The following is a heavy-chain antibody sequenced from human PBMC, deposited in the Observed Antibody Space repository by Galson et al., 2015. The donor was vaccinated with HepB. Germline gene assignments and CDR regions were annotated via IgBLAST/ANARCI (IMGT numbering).Heavy chain of an antibody. J-gene: IGHJ4*02. CDR2: ITGPGSTI. CDR3: ARRGNYFDY. V-gene: IGHV3-11*01. Sequence: SLRLSCAASGFPFSDYYMSWLRQAPGKGLEWVSYITGPGSTIYYADSVKGRFTISRDNAKNSLYLQMNSLRAEDTAVYYCARRGNYFDYWGQGTLVTVSS. CDR1: GFPFSDYY.